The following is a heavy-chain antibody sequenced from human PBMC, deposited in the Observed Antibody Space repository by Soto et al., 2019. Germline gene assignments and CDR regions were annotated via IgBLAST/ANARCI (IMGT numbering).Heavy chain of an antibody. D-gene: IGHD3-3*01. CDR3: ARLGFDYDFLSGYYNVHHYYGIDV. V-gene: IGHV5-51*01. CDR1: GCKGSTCYNFTSYW. Sequence: PGESLKISCMGSGCKGSTCYNFTSYWIAWVRQMPGEGLEWMGIIYPGDSDTTYSPSFQGQVTISADKSINTVYLQWSSLKASDTATYYCARLGFDYDFLSGYYNVHHYYGIDVWGQGTTVTVSS. CDR2: IYPGDSDT. J-gene: IGHJ6*02.